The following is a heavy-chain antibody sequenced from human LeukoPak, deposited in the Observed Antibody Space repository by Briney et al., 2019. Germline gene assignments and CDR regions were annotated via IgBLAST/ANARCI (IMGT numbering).Heavy chain of an antibody. D-gene: IGHD3-22*01. CDR3: ARVIPPSDSSGQDY. J-gene: IGHJ4*02. CDR1: GYTFTSYG. V-gene: IGHV1-18*01. CDR2: ISAYNGNT. Sequence: WASVKVSCKASGYTFTSYGISWVRQAPGQGLEWMGWISAYNGNTNYAQKLQGRVTMTTDTSTSTAYMELRSLRSDDTAVYYCARVIPPSDSSGQDYWGQGTLATVSS.